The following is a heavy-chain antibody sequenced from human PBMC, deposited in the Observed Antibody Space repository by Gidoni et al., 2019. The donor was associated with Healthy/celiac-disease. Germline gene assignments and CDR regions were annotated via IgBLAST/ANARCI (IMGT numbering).Heavy chain of an antibody. V-gene: IGHV1-69*01. CDR3: AGVLSSSWGGGGYFDY. J-gene: IGHJ4*02. D-gene: IGHD6-13*01. Sequence: QVQLVQSGAEVKKPGSSVKVSCKASGGTFSSYALSWVRQAPGQGLEWMGGIIPILGTANYAKRFRGRVTITADESPSTAYMELSGLGSGDTAVYYWAGVLSSSWGGGGYFDYWGQGTLVTVSS. CDR1: GGTFSSYA. CDR2: IIPILGTA.